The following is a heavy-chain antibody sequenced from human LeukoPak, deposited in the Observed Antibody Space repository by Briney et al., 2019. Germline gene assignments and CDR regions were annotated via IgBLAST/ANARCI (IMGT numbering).Heavy chain of an antibody. CDR2: FNHGGGT. D-gene: IGHD4-17*01. CDR3: ARIYGDTCGNHNQAYDM. J-gene: IGHJ3*02. Sequence: AGSLRLSCAASGFTFSSHGMSWIRQPPGRGLEWIGEFNHGGGTNYNPSLRSRLTISVDASKNQASLKLSSVTPVDTALYYCARIYGDTCGNHNQAYDMWGQGAMVTVSS. V-gene: IGHV4-34*01. CDR1: GFTFSSHG.